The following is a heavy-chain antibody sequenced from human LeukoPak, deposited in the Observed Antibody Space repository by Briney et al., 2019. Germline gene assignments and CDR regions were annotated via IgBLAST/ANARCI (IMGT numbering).Heavy chain of an antibody. CDR3: AREHGGVVLYYDFWSGYYFLDY. CDR2: ISAYNGNT. D-gene: IGHD3-3*01. V-gene: IGHV1-18*01. J-gene: IGHJ4*02. Sequence: GASVKVSCKASGYTFTSYGISWVRQAPGQGLEWMGWISAYNGNTNYAQKLQGRVTMTTDTSTSTAYMELRSLRSDGTAVYYCAREHGGVVLYYDFWSGYYFLDYWGQGTLVTVSS. CDR1: GYTFTSYG.